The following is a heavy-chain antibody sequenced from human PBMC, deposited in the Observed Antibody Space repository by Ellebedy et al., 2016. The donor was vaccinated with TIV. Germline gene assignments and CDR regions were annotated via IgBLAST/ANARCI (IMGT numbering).Heavy chain of an antibody. CDR1: GYTFTSYG. J-gene: IGHJ4*02. CDR3: ARNTPMAEYFDY. Sequence: AASVKVSCKASGYTFTSYGISWVRQAPGQGLEWMGWISAYNGNTNYAQKLQGRVTMTTDTSTSTACMELRSLRSDDTAVYYCARNTPMAEYFDYWGQGTLVTVSS. D-gene: IGHD5-18*01. V-gene: IGHV1-18*01. CDR2: ISAYNGNT.